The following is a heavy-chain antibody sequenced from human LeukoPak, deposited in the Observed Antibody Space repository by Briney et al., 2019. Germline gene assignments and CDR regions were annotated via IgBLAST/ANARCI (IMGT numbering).Heavy chain of an antibody. V-gene: IGHV3-48*01. D-gene: IGHD3-10*01. Sequence: GGSLRLSCAASGFNFDTYNMNWVRQAPGKGLEWVSYISSGGSTIYYADSVRGRFTISRDNVENSLYLQMNSLRAEDTAVYYCAKDPLARYYGSGNQNWFDPWGQGTLVTVSS. CDR3: AKDPLARYYGSGNQNWFDP. CDR1: GFNFDTYN. J-gene: IGHJ5*02. CDR2: ISSGGSTI.